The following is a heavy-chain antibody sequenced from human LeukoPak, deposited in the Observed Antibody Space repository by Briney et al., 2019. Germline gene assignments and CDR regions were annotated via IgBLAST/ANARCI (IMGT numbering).Heavy chain of an antibody. Sequence: SETLSLTCTVSGGSVSSGSYYWSWIRQPPGKGLEWIGYIYYSGSTYYNPSLKSRVTISVDTSKNQFSLKLSSVTAADTAVYYCARDKADSPDYWGQGTLVTVSS. V-gene: IGHV4-61*01. CDR2: IYYSGST. CDR3: ARDKADSPDY. CDR1: GGSVSSGSYY. D-gene: IGHD2-15*01. J-gene: IGHJ4*02.